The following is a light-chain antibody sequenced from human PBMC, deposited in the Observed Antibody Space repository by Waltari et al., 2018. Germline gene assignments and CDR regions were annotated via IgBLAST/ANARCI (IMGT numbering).Light chain of an antibody. V-gene: IGKV3-15*01. CDR1: QGVSSN. J-gene: IGKJ4*01. Sequence: EIVMTQSPATLSVSPGERATLSCRASQGVSSNLAWYQQKPGQAPRLLIYGASTRATGIPARFSGSGSGTEFTLTISSLQSEDFAVYYCQQYNNWPLFFGGGTKVEIK. CDR3: QQYNNWPLF. CDR2: GAS.